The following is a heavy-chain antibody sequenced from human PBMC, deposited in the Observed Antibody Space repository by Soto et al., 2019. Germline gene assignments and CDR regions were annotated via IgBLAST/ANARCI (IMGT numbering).Heavy chain of an antibody. V-gene: IGHV1-58*01. D-gene: IGHD3-22*01. CDR2: IVVGSGNT. CDR3: AADPYYYDSSDYYSSDQ. J-gene: IGHJ4*02. CDR1: GFTFRTTA. Sequence: QMQLVQSGPEVRKPGTSVKVSCKASGFTFRTTAVQWVRQARGQRLEWIGWIVVGSGNTNYAQNFQERVTITRDMSTSTAYLDVSRLRSEDTAVYYCAADPYYYDSSDYYSSDQWGQGTLVTVSS.